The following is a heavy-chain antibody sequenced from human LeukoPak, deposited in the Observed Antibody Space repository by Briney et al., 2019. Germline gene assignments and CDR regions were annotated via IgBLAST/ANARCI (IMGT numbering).Heavy chain of an antibody. D-gene: IGHD6-13*01. J-gene: IGHJ4*02. Sequence: ASVKVSCKASGYTFTSYDINWVRQATGQGLEWMGWMNPNSGNTGYAQKFQGRVTVTRNTSISTAYTELSSLRSEDTAVYYCARAQRSYSSSWYYFDYWGQGTLVTVSS. CDR2: MNPNSGNT. CDR1: GYTFTSYD. V-gene: IGHV1-8*03. CDR3: ARAQRSYSSSWYYFDY.